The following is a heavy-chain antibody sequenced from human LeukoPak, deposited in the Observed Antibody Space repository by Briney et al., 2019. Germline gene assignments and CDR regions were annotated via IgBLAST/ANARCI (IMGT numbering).Heavy chain of an antibody. Sequence: ASVKVSCKASGYTFTSYDINWVRQATGQGLEWMGWMNPNSGNTGYAQKFQGRVTMTRNTSISTAYMELSSLRSEDTAVYYCARGMYDFWSGYTPGKTENYWGQGTLVTVSS. CDR2: MNPNSGNT. CDR3: ARGMYDFWSGYTPGKTENY. CDR1: GYTFTSYD. J-gene: IGHJ4*02. D-gene: IGHD3-3*01. V-gene: IGHV1-8*01.